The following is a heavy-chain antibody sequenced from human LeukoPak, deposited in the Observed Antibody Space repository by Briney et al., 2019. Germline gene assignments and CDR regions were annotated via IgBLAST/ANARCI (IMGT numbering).Heavy chain of an antibody. CDR2: INSGSTT. J-gene: IGHJ4*02. Sequence: GGSLRLSCAASGFTFSSKYMSWVRQAPGQGLEWVSVINSGSTTSYSDSEKGRFSISRDNSNNSLYLQMHSLRAADTAAYYCARLREYCSSNSCYPLGYWGEGTLVTVSS. D-gene: IGHD2-2*01. V-gene: IGHV3-53*01. CDR3: ARLREYCSSNSCYPLGY. CDR1: GFTFSSKY.